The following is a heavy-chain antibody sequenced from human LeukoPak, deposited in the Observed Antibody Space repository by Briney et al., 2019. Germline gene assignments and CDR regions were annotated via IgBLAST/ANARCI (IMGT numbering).Heavy chain of an antibody. CDR1: GYTFTSYY. D-gene: IGHD2-15*01. CDR2: INPSGGST. J-gene: IGHJ3*02. V-gene: IGHV1-46*01. CDR3: AREAVLGYCSGGSCYYDAFDI. Sequence: GASVKVSCKASGYTFTSYYMHWVRQAPGQGLEWMGIINPSGGSTSYAQKFQGRVTMTRDMSTSTVYMELSSLRSEDTAVYYCAREAVLGYCSGGSCYYDAFDIWGQGTMVTVSS.